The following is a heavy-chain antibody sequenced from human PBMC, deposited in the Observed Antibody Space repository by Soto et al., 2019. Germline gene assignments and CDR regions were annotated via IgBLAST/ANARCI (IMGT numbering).Heavy chain of an antibody. V-gene: IGHV1-69*01. D-gene: IGHD3-22*01. Sequence: QVQLVQSGAEVKKPGSSVKVSCKASGGTFSRYTITWVRQAPGQGLEWMGGITPMFGTPNYAQKFQGRVTITADEATNTPYMELSSLRSVDTAMYYCARDGSLYDSSAYCSLYWGQGTLVTVSS. CDR3: ARDGSLYDSSAYCSLY. J-gene: IGHJ4*02. CDR1: GGTFSRYT. CDR2: ITPMFGTP.